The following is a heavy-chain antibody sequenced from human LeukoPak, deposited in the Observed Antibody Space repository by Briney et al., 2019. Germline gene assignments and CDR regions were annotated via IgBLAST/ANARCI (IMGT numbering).Heavy chain of an antibody. J-gene: IGHJ4*02. CDR2: VWSGGNNK. CDR3: AKDGQVGAIGYFDY. Sequence: GGSVRLSCAASGFIFSTYGMHWVRQAPGNGLEGVAVVWSGGNNKYYTDSGKGRFTISRDNSKNTLYLQMNSLRAEDTAVYYCAKDGQVGAIGYFDYRGQGTLVTVSS. CDR1: GFIFSTYG. V-gene: IGHV3-33*03. D-gene: IGHD1-26*01.